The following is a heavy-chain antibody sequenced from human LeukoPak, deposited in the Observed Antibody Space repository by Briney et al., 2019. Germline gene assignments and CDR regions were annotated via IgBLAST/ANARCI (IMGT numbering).Heavy chain of an antibody. CDR3: AKRDWPYYIDY. D-gene: IGHD3/OR15-3a*01. CDR1: GFWFSNYG. CDR2: ISGNGEDA. Sequence: GGSLRLSCAASGFWFSNYGINWVRQAPGKGLEGVSVISGNGEDAFYADSVKGRFRIFRDNTKNTVYQQMNSLRADDTAVYYCAKRDWPYYIDYWGQGTLVAVSS. J-gene: IGHJ4*01. V-gene: IGHV3-23*01.